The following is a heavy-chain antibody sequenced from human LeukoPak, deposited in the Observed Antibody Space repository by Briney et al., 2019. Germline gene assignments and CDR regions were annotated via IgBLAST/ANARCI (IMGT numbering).Heavy chain of an antibody. J-gene: IGHJ4*02. D-gene: IGHD3-3*01. Sequence: PGGSLRLSCAASGFTFSSYGMHWVRQAPGKGLEWVAVIWYDGSNKYYADSVKGRFTISRDNSKNTLYLQMNSLRAEDTAVYYCARGDDFWSGILGYYFDYWGQGTLVTVSS. V-gene: IGHV3-33*01. CDR1: GFTFSSYG. CDR2: IWYDGSNK. CDR3: ARGDDFWSGILGYYFDY.